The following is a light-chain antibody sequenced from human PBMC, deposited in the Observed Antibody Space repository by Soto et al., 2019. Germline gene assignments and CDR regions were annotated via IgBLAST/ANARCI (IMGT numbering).Light chain of an antibody. J-gene: IGKJ5*01. CDR3: LQDYTYPYT. CDR2: AAS. V-gene: IGKV1-6*01. Sequence: IQMTQSPSSLSASVGDRVTITCQASQDISTYLNWYQQKPGKAPKLLIYAASSLQSGVPSRFSGSGSGTDFTLTISSLQPEDFATYYCLQDYTYPYTFGQGTRLETK. CDR1: QDISTY.